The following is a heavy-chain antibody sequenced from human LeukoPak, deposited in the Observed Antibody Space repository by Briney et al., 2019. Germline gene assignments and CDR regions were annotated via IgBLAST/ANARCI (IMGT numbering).Heavy chain of an antibody. D-gene: IGHD6-19*01. CDR2: IKQDGSEK. V-gene: IGHV3-7*01. J-gene: IGHJ5*02. CDR3: ARDQSSGWYR. Sequence: GGSLRLSCAASGFTFSSYAMSWVRQAPGKGLEWVANIKQDGSEKYYVDSVKGRFTISRDNAKNSLYLQMNSLRAEDTAVYYCARDQSSGWYRWGQGTLVTVSS. CDR1: GFTFSSYA.